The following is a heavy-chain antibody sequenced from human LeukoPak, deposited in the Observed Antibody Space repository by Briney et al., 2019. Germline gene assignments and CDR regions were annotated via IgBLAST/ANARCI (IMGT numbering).Heavy chain of an antibody. CDR2: INHSGST. CDR3: AREIVWGTYRRLYYFDS. Sequence: SETLSLTCTVSGASFSSYYWHWIRQPPGEGLEWIGEINHSGSTAYNPSLKSRVTMSVDTSRNHFSLTLTSMTAADTAVYYCAREIVWGTYRRLYYFDSWGQGTLVTVSS. V-gene: IGHV4-34*01. J-gene: IGHJ4*02. D-gene: IGHD3-16*02. CDR1: GASFSSYY.